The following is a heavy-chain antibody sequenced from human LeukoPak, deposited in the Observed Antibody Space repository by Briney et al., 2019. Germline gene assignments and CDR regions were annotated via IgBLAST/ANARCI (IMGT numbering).Heavy chain of an antibody. CDR1: GYSFTSYW. V-gene: IGHV5-10-1*01. CDR2: IDPSDSYT. J-gene: IGHJ4*02. CDR3: ARLGYSSSWYLDY. Sequence: GESLKISCQGSGYSFTSYWIGWVRQMPGKGLEWMGRIDPSDSYTNYSPSFQGHVTISVDKSISTAYLQWSSLKASDIAIYYCARLGYSSSWYLDYWGQGTLVTVPS. D-gene: IGHD6-13*01.